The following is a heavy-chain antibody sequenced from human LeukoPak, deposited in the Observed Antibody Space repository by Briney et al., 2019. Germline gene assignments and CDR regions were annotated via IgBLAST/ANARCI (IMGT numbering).Heavy chain of an antibody. CDR3: AKDGVVAALGDNWFDP. V-gene: IGHV3-20*04. J-gene: IGHJ5*02. Sequence: GGSLRLSCAASGFTFDDYGMSWVRQAPGKGLEWVSGINWNGGGTGYADSVKGRFTISRDNAKNSLYLQMNSLRPEDTALYYCAKDGVVAALGDNWFDPWGQGTLVTVSS. CDR1: GFTFDDYG. CDR2: INWNGGGT. D-gene: IGHD2-15*01.